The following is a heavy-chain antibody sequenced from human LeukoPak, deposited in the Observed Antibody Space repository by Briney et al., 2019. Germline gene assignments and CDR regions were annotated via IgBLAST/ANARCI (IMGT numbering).Heavy chain of an antibody. CDR2: IRSKANNYAT. D-gene: IGHD6-6*01. J-gene: IGHJ4*02. V-gene: IGHV3-73*01. CDR3: SRVSSSSPLDY. Sequence: GGSLRLSCAASGFTFSGSAMHWVRQASGKGLEWVGRIRSKANNYATAYAASVKGRFTISRDDSKNTAYLQMDSLKTEDTAVYYCSRVSSSSPLDYWGQGTLVTVSS. CDR1: GFTFSGSA.